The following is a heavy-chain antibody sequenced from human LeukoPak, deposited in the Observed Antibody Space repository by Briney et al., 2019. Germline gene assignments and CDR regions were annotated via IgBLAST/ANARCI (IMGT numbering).Heavy chain of an antibody. J-gene: IGHJ5*02. CDR1: GFTFSSYG. D-gene: IGHD3-10*01. Sequence: SGGSLRLSCAASGFTFSSYGMHWVRQAPGKGLEWVAVISYDGSNKYYADSVKGRFTISRDNSKNTLYLQMNSLRAEDTAVYYCARDRGSGTSNNWFDPWGQGTLVTVSS. CDR3: ARDRGSGTSNNWFDP. V-gene: IGHV3-30*03. CDR2: ISYDGSNK.